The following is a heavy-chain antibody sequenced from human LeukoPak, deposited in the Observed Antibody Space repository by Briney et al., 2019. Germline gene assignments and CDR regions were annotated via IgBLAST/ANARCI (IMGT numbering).Heavy chain of an antibody. Sequence: GGSLRLSCAASRFTFSSYAMSWVRQAPGKGLEWVSAISGDGANTYHADSVKGRFTISRDNAKNSLYLQMNSLRAEDTAVYYCARTSGFYDSSGYIFDYWGQGTLVTVSS. CDR3: ARTSGFYDSSGYIFDY. D-gene: IGHD3-22*01. V-gene: IGHV3-23*01. CDR1: RFTFSSYA. J-gene: IGHJ4*02. CDR2: ISGDGANT.